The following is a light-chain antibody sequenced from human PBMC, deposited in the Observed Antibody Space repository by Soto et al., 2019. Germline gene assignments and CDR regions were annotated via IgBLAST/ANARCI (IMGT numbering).Light chain of an antibody. J-gene: IGKJ2*01. Sequence: IVLTQSPASLSLSPGERAILSCRASLSVYTSLAWFQQKPGQAPRLLIYDAINRATGIPARFSGSGSGTDFTLTISSLEPEDFAVYYCQQRSNWYTFGQGTKVDIK. V-gene: IGKV3-11*01. CDR2: DAI. CDR1: LSVYTS. CDR3: QQRSNWYT.